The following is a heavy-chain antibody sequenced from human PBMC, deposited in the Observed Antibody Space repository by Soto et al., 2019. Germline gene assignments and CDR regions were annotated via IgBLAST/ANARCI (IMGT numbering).Heavy chain of an antibody. J-gene: IGHJ4*02. CDR1: GGSFSGYY. Sequence: QVQLQPWGAGLSKPSETLSLTCAVYGGSFSGYYWSWIRQPPGKGLEWIGEINHSGSTNYNPSLKSRVTISVDTSKNQFSLNLSSVTAADTAVYYCARGLIVVHQFDSWGQGTLVSVSS. V-gene: IGHV4-34*01. CDR3: ARGLIVVHQFDS. D-gene: IGHD2-2*01. CDR2: INHSGST.